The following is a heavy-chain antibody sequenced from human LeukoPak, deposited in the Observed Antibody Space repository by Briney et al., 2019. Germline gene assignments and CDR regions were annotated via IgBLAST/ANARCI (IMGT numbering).Heavy chain of an antibody. CDR1: GGSFSGYY. CDR3: ARPDSRYCSGGSCSYYFDY. CDR2: INHSGST. Sequence: PSETLSLTCAVYGGSFSGYYWSWIRQPPGKGLEWIGEINHSGSTNYNPSLKSRVTISVDTSKNRFSVKLSSVTAADPAVYYCARPDSRYCSGGSCSYYFDYWGQGTLVTVSS. V-gene: IGHV4-34*01. J-gene: IGHJ4*02. D-gene: IGHD2-15*01.